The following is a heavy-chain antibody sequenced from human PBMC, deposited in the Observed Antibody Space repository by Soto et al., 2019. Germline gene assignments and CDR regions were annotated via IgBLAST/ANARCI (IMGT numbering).Heavy chain of an antibody. J-gene: IGHJ4*02. CDR2: IYSSGST. V-gene: IGHV4-61*01. CDR1: GGSVSSGSYY. CDR3: ARGRPLLWFGELSPYYFDS. D-gene: IGHD3-10*01. Sequence: QVQLQESGPGLVKPSETLSLTCTVSGGSVSSGSYYWSWIRQPPGKGLEWIGYIYSSGSTNYNPSLKGRVTISVDTSRNQFSLKLSSVTAADTAVYYCARGRPLLWFGELSPYYFDSWGRGTLVTVSS.